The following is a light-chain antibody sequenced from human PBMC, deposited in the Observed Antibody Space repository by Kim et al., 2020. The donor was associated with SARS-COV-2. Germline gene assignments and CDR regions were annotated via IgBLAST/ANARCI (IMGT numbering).Light chain of an antibody. J-gene: IGLJ3*02. CDR3: EAWDDSLSGYV. V-gene: IGLV1-47*01. CDR1: NSNLGSNY. CDR2: RNN. Sequence: GQRVTISCSGGNSNLGSNYVYWYQHVPGAAPTLVIYRNNQRPSGVPDRFAGSKSGTSASLAISGLRSEDEADYYCEAWDDSLSGYVFGAGTQLTVL.